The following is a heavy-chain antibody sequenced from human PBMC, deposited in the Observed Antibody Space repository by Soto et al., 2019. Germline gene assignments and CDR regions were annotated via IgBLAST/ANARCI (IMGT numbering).Heavy chain of an antibody. CDR3: ARGGGTNGDYYYYGMDV. CDR1: GGSFSGYY. Sequence: PSETLSLTCAVYGGSFSGYYWSWIRQPPGKGLEWIGEINHSGSTNYNPSLKSRVTISVDTSKNQFSLKLSSVTAADTAVYYCARGGGTNGDYYYYGMDVWGQGTTV. V-gene: IGHV4-34*01. CDR2: INHSGST. D-gene: IGHD2-15*01. J-gene: IGHJ6*02.